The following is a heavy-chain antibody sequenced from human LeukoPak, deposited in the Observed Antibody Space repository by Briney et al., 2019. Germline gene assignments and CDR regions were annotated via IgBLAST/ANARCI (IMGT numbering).Heavy chain of an antibody. D-gene: IGHD6-25*01. CDR2: IYHSGST. Sequence: SGTLSLTCAVSGGSISSNNWWSWVRQPPGKGLEWIGEIYHSGSTNYNPSLKSPVVISVDKSKNQFSLKLSSVTAADTAVYCCANKRNAAPYYFDYWGQGTLVTVSS. J-gene: IGHJ4*02. CDR1: GGSISSNNW. V-gene: IGHV4-4*01. CDR3: ANKRNAAPYYFDY.